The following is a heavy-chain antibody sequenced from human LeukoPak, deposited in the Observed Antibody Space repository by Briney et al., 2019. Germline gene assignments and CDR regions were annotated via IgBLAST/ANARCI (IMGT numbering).Heavy chain of an antibody. CDR3: AKDFFSSSSGYPGQFDY. Sequence: GGSLRLSCAASGFTFSSYAMSWVRQAPGKGLECISGFSGSGGSTYYADSVKGRFTISRDNSKNTLYLQMNSLRAEDTAVYYCAKDFFSSSSGYPGQFDYWGQGTLVTVSS. V-gene: IGHV3-23*01. CDR1: GFTFSSYA. J-gene: IGHJ4*02. D-gene: IGHD3-22*01. CDR2: FSGSGGST.